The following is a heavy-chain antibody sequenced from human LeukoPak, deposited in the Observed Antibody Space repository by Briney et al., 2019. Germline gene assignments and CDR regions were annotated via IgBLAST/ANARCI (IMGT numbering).Heavy chain of an antibody. V-gene: IGHV3-74*01. Sequence: GGSLRLSCAASGFTFSSFWMHWVRQAPGKELVWVSRINTDGSSTSYADSVKGRFTISRDNAKNTLYLQMNSLRAEDTAVYYCARDPGVGATPLDYWGQGTLVTVSS. D-gene: IGHD1-26*01. CDR1: GFTFSSFW. CDR3: ARDPGVGATPLDY. J-gene: IGHJ4*02. CDR2: INTDGSST.